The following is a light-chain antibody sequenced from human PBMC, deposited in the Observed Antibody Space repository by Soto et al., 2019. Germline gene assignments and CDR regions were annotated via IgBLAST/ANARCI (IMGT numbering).Light chain of an antibody. CDR3: CSYASSSSYV. Sequence: QSVLTQPASVSGSPGQSITISCSGTTSDVGGYNLVSWYQQHTAKAPKLLIYEGTQRPSGVSSRFSGPKSGNTASLTISGLQAEDEADYYCCSYASSSSYVFGTGTKV. CDR2: EGT. J-gene: IGLJ1*01. V-gene: IGLV2-23*01. CDR1: TSDVGGYNL.